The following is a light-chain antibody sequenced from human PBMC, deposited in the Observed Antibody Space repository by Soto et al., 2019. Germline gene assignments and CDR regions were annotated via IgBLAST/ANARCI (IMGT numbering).Light chain of an antibody. CDR1: QSISSW. V-gene: IGKV1-5*01. CDR3: QQYNSYSWT. CDR2: DAS. Sequence: QMTHSPSTLSASVGDRVTITCRASQSISSWLAWYQQKPGKAPKLLIYDASSLESGVPSRFSGSGSGTEFTLTISSLQPDDFATYYCQQYNSYSWTFGQGTKVDIK. J-gene: IGKJ1*01.